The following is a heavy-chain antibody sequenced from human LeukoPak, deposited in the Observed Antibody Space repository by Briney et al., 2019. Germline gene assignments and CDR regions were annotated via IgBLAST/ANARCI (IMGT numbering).Heavy chain of an antibody. CDR3: ARGTQIDSSVYYAGHFDY. J-gene: IGHJ4*02. CDR1: GCTFTAYH. Sequence: GASVKVSCKASGCTFTAYHMHWVRQAPGQGLEWMGIINPNDGSTNYAERFQGRVTMTRDRSTSTVYMELSSLRSEDTAVYYYARGTQIDSSVYYAGHFDYWGQGTLVTVSS. V-gene: IGHV1-46*01. CDR2: INPNDGST. D-gene: IGHD3-22*01.